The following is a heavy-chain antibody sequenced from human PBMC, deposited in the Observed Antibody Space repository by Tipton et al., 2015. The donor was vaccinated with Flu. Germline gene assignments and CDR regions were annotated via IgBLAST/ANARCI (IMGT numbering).Heavy chain of an antibody. Sequence: TLSLTCTVSGGSISSSSYYWGWIRQPPGKGLEWIGSIYYSGSTYYNPSLKSRVTISVDTSKNQFSLKLSSVTAADTAVYYCARDDGDYGLGSYHYYYGMDVWGQGP. CDR1: GGSISSSSYY. CDR2: IYYSGST. CDR3: ARDDGDYGLGSYHYYYGMDV. J-gene: IGHJ6*02. V-gene: IGHV4-39*07. D-gene: IGHD3-10*01.